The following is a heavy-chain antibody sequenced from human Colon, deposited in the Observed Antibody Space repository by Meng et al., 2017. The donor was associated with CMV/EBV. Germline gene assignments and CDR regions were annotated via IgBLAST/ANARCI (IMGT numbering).Heavy chain of an antibody. CDR2: INPRSGGT. J-gene: IGHJ5*02. D-gene: IGHD2-21*01. Sequence: ASVKVSCKASGYTFTSYYMHWVRQAPGQGLEWMGWINPRSGGTNYAQKFQGRVTMTRDTSISTAYMELSSLRSDDTAVYYCARVFCGDDCPPWGQGTLVTVSS. CDR1: GYTFTSYY. CDR3: ARVFCGDDCPP. V-gene: IGHV1-2*02.